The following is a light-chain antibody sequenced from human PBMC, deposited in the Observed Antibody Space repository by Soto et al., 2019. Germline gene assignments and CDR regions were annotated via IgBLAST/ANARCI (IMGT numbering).Light chain of an antibody. V-gene: IGLV2-11*01. CDR1: SSDVGRYNY. CDR2: DVS. CDR3: CSYAGSPRFV. Sequence: QSVLTQPRSVSGSPGQSVTISCTGTSSDVGRYNYVSWYQHHPGTAPKVMIYDVSERPSGVPDRFSGSKSGNTASLTISGLQAEDEADYYCCSYAGSPRFVFGSGTKLIVL. J-gene: IGLJ1*01.